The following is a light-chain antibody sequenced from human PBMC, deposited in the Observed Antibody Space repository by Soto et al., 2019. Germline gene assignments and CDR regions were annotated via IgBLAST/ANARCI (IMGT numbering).Light chain of an antibody. CDR3: SSYTSSSTLYV. CDR2: EVS. CDR1: KNDIGGYNY. Sequence: QSVLTQPPSASGSPGQSVTISCTGTKNDIGGYNYVSWYQQHPGKAPKVMIYEVSNRPSGVSNRFSGSKSGNTASLTISGLQAEDEADYYCSSYTSSSTLYVFGSGTKVTVL. J-gene: IGLJ1*01. V-gene: IGLV2-14*01.